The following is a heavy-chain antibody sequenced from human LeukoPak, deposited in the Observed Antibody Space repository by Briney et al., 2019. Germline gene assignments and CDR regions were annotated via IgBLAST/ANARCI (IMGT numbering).Heavy chain of an antibody. Sequence: SETLSLTCTVSGGSISSSSYYWGWIRQPPGKGLEGIGRIDYSGSTYYNPALKSRVHIPVDPYKNQFSLKLRSVTAADTAVYYCARRSFRSGWYVPWGQGTLVNVSS. J-gene: IGHJ5*02. D-gene: IGHD6-19*01. CDR2: IDYSGST. V-gene: IGHV4-39*01. CDR1: GGSISSSSYY. CDR3: ARRSFRSGWYVP.